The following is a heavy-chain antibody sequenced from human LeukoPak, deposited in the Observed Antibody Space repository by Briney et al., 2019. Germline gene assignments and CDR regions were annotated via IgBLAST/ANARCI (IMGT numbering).Heavy chain of an antibody. V-gene: IGHV4-4*07. CDR3: ARGLPYDSSGYGFDY. J-gene: IGHJ4*02. CDR1: GGSIGSYY. CDR2: IYTSGST. Sequence: PSETLSLTCTVSGGSIGSYYWSWIRQPAGKGLEWIGRIYTSGSTNYNPSLKSRVTMSVDTSKNQFSLKLSSVTAADTAVYYCARGLPYDSSGYGFDYWGQGTLVTVSS. D-gene: IGHD3-22*01.